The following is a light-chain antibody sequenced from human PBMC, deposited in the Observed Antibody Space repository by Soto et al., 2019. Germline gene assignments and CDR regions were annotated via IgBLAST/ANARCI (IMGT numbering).Light chain of an antibody. V-gene: IGLV7-43*01. J-gene: IGLJ2*01. CDR1: TGAVTSGYY. CDR3: LLYYGGAVV. CDR2: STS. Sequence: QTVVTQEPSLTVSPGGTVTLTCASSTGAVTSGYYPNRFQQKPGQAPRPLIYSTSNKHSSTPARFSGSLLGGKAALTLSGVQPEDEAEYYCLLYYGGAVVFGGGTKLTVL.